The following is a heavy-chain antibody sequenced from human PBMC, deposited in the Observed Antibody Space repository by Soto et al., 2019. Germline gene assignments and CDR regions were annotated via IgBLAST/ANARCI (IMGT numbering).Heavy chain of an antibody. Sequence: QVQLQQWGAGLLKPSETLSLTCAVFGGSVNSGNYYWSWIRQPPGKGLEWIGEMSHSGGTHFNPSLKRRVTISVDTSKNQFCLKMSSVTAADTALYYCARVERGTATTVVDAFDIWGPGTMVTVSS. V-gene: IGHV4-34*01. CDR1: GGSVNSGNYY. D-gene: IGHD1-1*01. CDR2: MSHSGGT. J-gene: IGHJ3*02. CDR3: ARVERGTATTVVDAFDI.